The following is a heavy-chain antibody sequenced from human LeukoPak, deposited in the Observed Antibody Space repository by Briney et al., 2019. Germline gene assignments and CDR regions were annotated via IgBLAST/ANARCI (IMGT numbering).Heavy chain of an antibody. CDR2: IYTSGST. D-gene: IGHD3-10*01. V-gene: IGHV4-4*07. CDR1: GVYINSYR. J-gene: IGHJ5*02. Sequence: SETLSLSCAAVGVYINSYRLGWVRQPAGKGLEWIGRIYTSGSTNYNPSLKSRVTISVDTSKNQFALQLSSVTAADTPVYYCARGGPPLRASYHRTRRGRGWFDCWGKG. CDR3: ARGGPPLRASYHRTRRGRGWFDC.